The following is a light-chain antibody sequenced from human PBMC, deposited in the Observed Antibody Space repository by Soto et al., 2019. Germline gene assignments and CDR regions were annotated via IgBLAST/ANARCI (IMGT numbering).Light chain of an antibody. Sequence: DIQMTQSPSTLSASVGDRVSITCRASQTISSRLAWYQKKPGEVPKLLIYGASSLESGVPSRFSGSGSGTEFTLTISTLQPDDFATYYCQQSNSYSVTFGGGTKEEIK. V-gene: IGKV1-5*01. CDR3: QQSNSYSVT. CDR2: GAS. CDR1: QTISSR. J-gene: IGKJ4*01.